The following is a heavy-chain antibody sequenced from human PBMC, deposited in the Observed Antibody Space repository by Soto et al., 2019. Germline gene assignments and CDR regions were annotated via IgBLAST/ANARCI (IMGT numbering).Heavy chain of an antibody. CDR1: GYTFTSYA. V-gene: IGHV1-3*01. CDR2: INAGNGNT. Sequence: ASVKVSCKASGYTFTSYAMHWVRQAPRQRLEWMGWINAGNGNTKYSQKFQGRVTITRDTSASTAYMELSSLRSEDTAVYYCARDQAGDDAFDIWGQGTMVTVSS. J-gene: IGHJ3*02. CDR3: ARDQAGDDAFDI. D-gene: IGHD7-27*01.